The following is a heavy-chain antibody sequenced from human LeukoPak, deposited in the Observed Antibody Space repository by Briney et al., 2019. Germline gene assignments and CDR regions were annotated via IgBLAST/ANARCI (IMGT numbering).Heavy chain of an antibody. CDR2: ISTSSSTI. CDR3: ARDGRYSGYGDY. V-gene: IGHV3-48*01. D-gene: IGHD3-22*01. CDR1: GFTFSSYS. Sequence: GGSLRLSCAASGFTFSSYSMNWVRQAPGKGPEWVSYISTSSSTIFYADSVGGRFTISRDNAKNSLYLQMNSLRAEDTAVYYCARDGRYSGYGDYWGQGTLVTVSS. J-gene: IGHJ4*02.